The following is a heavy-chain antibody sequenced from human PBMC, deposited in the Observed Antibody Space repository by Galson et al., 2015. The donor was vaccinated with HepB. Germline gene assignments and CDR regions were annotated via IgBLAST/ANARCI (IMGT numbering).Heavy chain of an antibody. CDR2: ISAGGGSP. CDR1: GFTFSNYA. Sequence: SLRLSCAASGFTFSNYAMSWVRQAPGKGLEWVSGISAGGGSPYYGDSVKGRFTISRDNSKNTLYLQMNSLRAEDTAVYYCARGPLGYCSGGSCYGGGYWGQGTLGNVSS. D-gene: IGHD2-15*01. CDR3: ARGPLGYCSGGSCYGGGY. V-gene: IGHV3-23*01. J-gene: IGHJ4*02.